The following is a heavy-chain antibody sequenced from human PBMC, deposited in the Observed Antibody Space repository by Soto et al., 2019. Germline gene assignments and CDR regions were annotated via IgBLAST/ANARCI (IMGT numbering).Heavy chain of an antibody. CDR3: AAERAYSYGFDY. CDR1: GFTFSSYW. J-gene: IGHJ4*02. V-gene: IGHV3-74*01. CDR2: INSDGSTT. Sequence: EVQLVESGGGLVQPGGSLRLSCAASGFTFSSYWMHWVRQAPGKGLLWVSRINSDGSTTTYADSVKGRFTISRDNAKNTLYLQMSSLRAEETAVYYCAAERAYSYGFDYWGQGTLVTVSS. D-gene: IGHD5-18*01.